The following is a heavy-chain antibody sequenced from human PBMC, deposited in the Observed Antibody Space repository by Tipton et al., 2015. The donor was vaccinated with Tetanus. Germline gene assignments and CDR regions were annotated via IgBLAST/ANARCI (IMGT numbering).Heavy chain of an antibody. J-gene: IGHJ5*02. D-gene: IGHD3-9*01. Sequence: AASGFTFSSYSINWVRQAPGKGLEWVSSISSSSSYIYYADSVKGRFTISRDNAKSSLYLQMNSLRAEDTAVYYCARDRGTIFWRFDWFDPWGQGTLVTVSS. CDR2: ISSSSSYI. CDR1: GFTFSSYS. V-gene: IGHV3-21*01. CDR3: ARDRGTIFWRFDWFDP.